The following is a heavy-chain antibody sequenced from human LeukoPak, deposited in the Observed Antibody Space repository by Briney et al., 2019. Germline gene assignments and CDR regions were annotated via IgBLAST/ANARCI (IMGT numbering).Heavy chain of an antibody. CDR3: ARASYSSGWYRFDY. D-gene: IGHD6-19*01. Sequence: SETLSLTCTVSGGSISSYYWSWIRQPPGKGLEWIGYIYYSGSTNYNPSLKSRVTISVDTSKNQFSLKLSSVTAADTAVYYCARASYSSGWYRFDYWGQGTLVTVSS. J-gene: IGHJ4*02. CDR2: IYYSGST. CDR1: GGSISSYY. V-gene: IGHV4-59*01.